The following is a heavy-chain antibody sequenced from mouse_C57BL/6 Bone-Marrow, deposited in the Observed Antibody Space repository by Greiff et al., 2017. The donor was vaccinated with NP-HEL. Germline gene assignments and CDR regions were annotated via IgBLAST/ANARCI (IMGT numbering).Heavy chain of an antibody. Sequence: VQLKQSGPVLVKPGASVKMSCKASGYTFTDYYMNWVKQSHGKSLEWIGVINPYNGGTSYNQKFKGKATLTVDKSSSTAYMELNSLTSEDSAVYYCAGGAIYYDYDDYAMDYWGQGTSVTVSS. CDR1: GYTFTDYY. CDR3: AGGAIYYDYDDYAMDY. CDR2: INPYNGGT. V-gene: IGHV1-19*01. D-gene: IGHD2-4*01. J-gene: IGHJ4*01.